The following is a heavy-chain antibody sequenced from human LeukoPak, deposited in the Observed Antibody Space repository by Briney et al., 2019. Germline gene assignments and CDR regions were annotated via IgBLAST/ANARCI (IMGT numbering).Heavy chain of an antibody. V-gene: IGHV3-74*01. CDR1: GFTFSSYW. D-gene: IGHD5-24*01. CDR3: RDNAYKFDY. J-gene: IGHJ4*02. CDR2: INTFGTTA. Sequence: SGGSLRLSCAVSGFTFSSYWMNWVRQVPGKGLVWVSHINTFGTTATYADSVRGRFTISRDNANNTLYLQMNSLRVEDTAVYYVRDNAYKFDYWGQGTLVTVSS.